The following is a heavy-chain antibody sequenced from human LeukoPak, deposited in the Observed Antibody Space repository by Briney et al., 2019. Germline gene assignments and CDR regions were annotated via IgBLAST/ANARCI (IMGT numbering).Heavy chain of an antibody. V-gene: IGHV1-8*01. D-gene: IGHD3-3*01. Sequence: GASVKVSCKASGYTFTNYDINWVRQATGQGLEWMGWMNPNSGNTGYAQKFQGRVTMTRNTSISTAYMELSSLRSEDAAVYDCARGITIFGVVTLDYWGQGTLVTVSS. CDR1: GYTFTNYD. CDR2: MNPNSGNT. CDR3: ARGITIFGVVTLDY. J-gene: IGHJ4*02.